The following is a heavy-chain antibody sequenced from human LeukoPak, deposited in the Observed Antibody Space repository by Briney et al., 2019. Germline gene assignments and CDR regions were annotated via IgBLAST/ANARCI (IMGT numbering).Heavy chain of an antibody. Sequence: PGGSLRLSCAASGFSFSNYGMHRVRQAPGKGLEWVALIWFDGSNKYYADSVKGRFTISRDNSKNTLYLQMNSLRAEDTAVYYCARTSYDSTWAMDFFDFWGQGSLVTVSS. V-gene: IGHV3-33*01. J-gene: IGHJ4*02. CDR2: IWFDGSNK. D-gene: IGHD3-22*01. CDR3: ARTSYDSTWAMDFFDF. CDR1: GFSFSNYG.